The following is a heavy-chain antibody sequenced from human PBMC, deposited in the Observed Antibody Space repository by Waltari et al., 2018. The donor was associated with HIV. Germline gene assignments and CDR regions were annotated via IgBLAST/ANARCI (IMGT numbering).Heavy chain of an antibody. J-gene: IGHJ6*02. D-gene: IGHD3-22*01. Sequence: QVQLQESGPGLVKPSQTLSLTCTVSGGSISSGSYYWSWIRQPAGKGLEWIGRIYTSGSTNYNPSLKSRVTISVDTSKNQFSLKLSSVTAADTAVYYCARDNVDYYDSSGQLAYGMDVWGQGTTVTVSS. V-gene: IGHV4-61*02. CDR1: GGSISSGSYY. CDR2: IYTSGST. CDR3: ARDNVDYYDSSGQLAYGMDV.